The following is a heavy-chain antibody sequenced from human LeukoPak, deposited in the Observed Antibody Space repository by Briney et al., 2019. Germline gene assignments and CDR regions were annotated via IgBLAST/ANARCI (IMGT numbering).Heavy chain of an antibody. CDR2: GST. D-gene: IGHD6-19*01. Sequence: GSTYYNPSLKSRVTISVDRSKNQFSLKLSSVTAADTAVYYCARVGIAVAGNKYYYYGMDVWGQGTTVTVSS. J-gene: IGHJ6*02. V-gene: IGHV4-30-2*01. CDR3: ARVGIAVAGNKYYYYGMDV.